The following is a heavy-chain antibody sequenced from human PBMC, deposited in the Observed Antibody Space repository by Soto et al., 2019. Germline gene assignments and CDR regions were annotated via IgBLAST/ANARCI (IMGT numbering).Heavy chain of an antibody. CDR1: GGSISSYY. D-gene: IGHD3-22*01. CDR3: ARDTTPSLYYYESSGYYWTHFDH. Sequence: PSETLSLTCTVSGGSISSYYWSWIRQPAGKGLEWIGRIYTSGSTNYNPSLKSRVTMSVDTSKNQFSLKLSSVTAADTAVYYCARDTTPSLYYYESSGYYWTHFDHWGQGTLVTVSS. V-gene: IGHV4-4*07. J-gene: IGHJ4*02. CDR2: IYTSGST.